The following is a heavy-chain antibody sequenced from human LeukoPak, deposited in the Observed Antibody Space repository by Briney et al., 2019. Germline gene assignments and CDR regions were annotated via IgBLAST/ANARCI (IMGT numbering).Heavy chain of an antibody. V-gene: IGHV1-18*04. CDR3: ARAGWTIAAAESDY. D-gene: IGHD6-13*01. Sequence: GASVKVSRKASGYTFTGYYMHWVRQAPGQGLEWMGWINPNSGNTNYAQKLQGRVTMTTDTSTSTAYMELRSLRSDDTAVYYCARAGWTIAAAESDYWGQGTLVTVSS. J-gene: IGHJ4*02. CDR1: GYTFTGYY. CDR2: INPNSGNT.